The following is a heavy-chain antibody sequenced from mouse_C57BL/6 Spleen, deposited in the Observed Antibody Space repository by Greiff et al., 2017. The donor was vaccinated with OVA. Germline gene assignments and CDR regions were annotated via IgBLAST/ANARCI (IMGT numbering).Heavy chain of an antibody. CDR2: IDPSDSYT. Sequence: QVQLQQPGAELVRPGTSVTLSCKASGYTFTSYWMHWVKQRPGQGLEWIGVIDPSDSYTNYNQKFKGKATLTVDTSSSTAYMQLSSLTSEDSAVYYCAREENSNYLYAMDYWGQGTSVTVSS. CDR3: AREENSNYLYAMDY. CDR1: GYTFTSYW. J-gene: IGHJ4*01. V-gene: IGHV1-59*01. D-gene: IGHD2-5*01.